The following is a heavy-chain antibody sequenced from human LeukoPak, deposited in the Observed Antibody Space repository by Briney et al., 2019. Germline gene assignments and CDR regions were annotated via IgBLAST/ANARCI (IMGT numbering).Heavy chain of an antibody. V-gene: IGHV4-31*03. CDR1: GGSISSGGYY. CDR2: IYYSGST. Sequence: SETLSLTCTVSGGSISSGGYYWSWIRQHPGKGLEWIGYIYYSGSTYYNPSLKSRVIMSVDTSKNQFSLKLTSVTAADTAVYYCARGAWFDPWGLGTLVTVSS. CDR3: ARGAWFDP. J-gene: IGHJ5*02.